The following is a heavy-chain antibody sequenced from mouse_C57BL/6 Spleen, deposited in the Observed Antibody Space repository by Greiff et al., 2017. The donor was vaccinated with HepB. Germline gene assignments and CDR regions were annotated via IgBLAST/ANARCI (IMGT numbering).Heavy chain of an antibody. CDR2: IDPSDSET. Sequence: VQLQQPGAELVRPGSSVKLSCKASGYTFTSYWMHWVKQRPIQGLEWIGNIDPSDSETHYNQKFKDKATLTVDKSSSTAYMQLSSLTSEDSAVYYCARQLYDYGRVWLAYWGQGTLVTVSA. J-gene: IGHJ3*01. V-gene: IGHV1-52*01. CDR1: GYTFTSYW. D-gene: IGHD2-4*01. CDR3: ARQLYDYGRVWLAY.